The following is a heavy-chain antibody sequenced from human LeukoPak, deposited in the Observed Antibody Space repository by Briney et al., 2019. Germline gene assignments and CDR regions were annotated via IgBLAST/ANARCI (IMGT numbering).Heavy chain of an antibody. V-gene: IGHV1-69*13. CDR3: ARDLYYYDSSGYYSPVNAFDI. J-gene: IGHJ3*02. Sequence: ASVKVSCKASGGTFSSYAISWVRQAPGQGLEWTGGIIPIFGTANYAQKFQGRVTITADESTSTAYMELSSLRSEDTAVYYCARDLYYYDSSGYYSPVNAFDIWGQGTMVTVSS. CDR2: IIPIFGTA. CDR1: GGTFSSYA. D-gene: IGHD3-22*01.